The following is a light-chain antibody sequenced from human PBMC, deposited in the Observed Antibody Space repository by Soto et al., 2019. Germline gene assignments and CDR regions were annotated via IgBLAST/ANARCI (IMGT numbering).Light chain of an antibody. CDR1: SSDVGGYNY. Sequence: QSALTQPASVSGSPGPSITISFTGTSSDVGGYNYFSWYQQQPGKAPKLMIYDVSNRPSGGSNRFSGSKSGNTVYLTISGLQSEDEADYYCRSYTSRSPVVFGGGTTLTVL. V-gene: IGLV2-14*01. CDR3: RSYTSRSPVV. CDR2: DVS. J-gene: IGLJ2*01.